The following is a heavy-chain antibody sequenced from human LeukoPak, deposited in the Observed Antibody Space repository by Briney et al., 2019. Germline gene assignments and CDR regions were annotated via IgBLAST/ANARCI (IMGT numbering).Heavy chain of an antibody. CDR3: AKDRGTYYDILTGYYESDY. CDR1: GFTFDDYA. V-gene: IGHV3-9*01. Sequence: GRSLRLSCAASGFTFDDYAMHWVRQAPGKGLEWVSGISWNSGSIGYADSVKGRFTISRDNAKNSLYLQMNSLRAEDTALYYCAKDRGTYYDILTGYYESDYWGQGTLVTVSS. J-gene: IGHJ4*02. CDR2: ISWNSGSI. D-gene: IGHD3-9*01.